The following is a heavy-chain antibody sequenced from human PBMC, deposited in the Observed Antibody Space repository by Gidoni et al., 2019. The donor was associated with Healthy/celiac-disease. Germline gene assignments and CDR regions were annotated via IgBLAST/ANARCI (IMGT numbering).Heavy chain of an antibody. V-gene: IGHV1-18*01. D-gene: IGHD3-3*01. CDR3: ARDVDGVVTPYYYYGMDV. J-gene: IGHJ6*02. CDR2: ISAYNGNT. Sequence: QVQLVQSGAEVKKPGASVKVSCTASGYTFTSYGISWVRQAPGQGLEWMGWISAYNGNTNYAQKLQGRVTMTTDTSTSTAYMELRSLRSDDTAVYYCARDVDGVVTPYYYYGMDVWGQGTTVTVSS. CDR1: GYTFTSYG.